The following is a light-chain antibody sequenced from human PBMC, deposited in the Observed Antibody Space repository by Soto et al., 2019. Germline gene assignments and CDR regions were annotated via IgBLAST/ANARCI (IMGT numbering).Light chain of an antibody. CDR2: GAS. Sequence: EIVMTQSPATLSVSPGERATLSCRASQSVSSNLAWYQQKPGQAPRLLIYGASTRATGIPARFSGSGSGTECTLALSSLQSEDFAVSYCQQYNNWHHTFGQGTKLEIK. J-gene: IGKJ2*01. V-gene: IGKV3D-15*01. CDR3: QQYNNWHHT. CDR1: QSVSSN.